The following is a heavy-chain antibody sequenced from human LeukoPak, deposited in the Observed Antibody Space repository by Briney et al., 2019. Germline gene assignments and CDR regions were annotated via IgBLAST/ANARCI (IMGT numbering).Heavy chain of an antibody. V-gene: IGHV3-21*01. CDR3: ARVMTTVTNGWFDP. D-gene: IGHD4-17*01. Sequence: GGSLRLSCAASGFTFTNYNMNWVRQAPGKGLEWVSSISSSSSYIYYADSVKGRFTISRDNAKNSLYLQMNSLRAEDTAVYYCARVMTTVTNGWFDPWGQGTLVTVSS. J-gene: IGHJ5*02. CDR1: GFTFTNYN. CDR2: ISSSSSYI.